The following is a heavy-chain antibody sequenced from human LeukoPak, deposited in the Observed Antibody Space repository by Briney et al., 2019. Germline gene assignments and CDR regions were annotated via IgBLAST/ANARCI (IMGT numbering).Heavy chain of an antibody. D-gene: IGHD3-22*01. CDR1: GYTFTSYY. Sequence: ASVKVSCKASGYTFTSYYMHWVRQAPGQGLEWMGMINPSGGSTSYAQKFQGRVTMTRDTSTSTVYMELSSLRSEDTAVYYCARDARHYDTEGYYFDYWGQGTLVTVSS. CDR2: INPSGGST. V-gene: IGHV1-46*01. CDR3: ARDARHYDTEGYYFDY. J-gene: IGHJ4*02.